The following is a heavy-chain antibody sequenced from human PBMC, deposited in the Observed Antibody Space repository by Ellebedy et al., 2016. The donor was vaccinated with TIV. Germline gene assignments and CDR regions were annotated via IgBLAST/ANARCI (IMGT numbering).Heavy chain of an antibody. J-gene: IGHJ4*02. D-gene: IGHD3-10*01. Sequence: AASVKVSCKASGYSLNDFDIHWVRQAAGQGLEWMGWINPVSGDTSYAQRFEGRVTMTRDTSTNTACMDMASLRSDDTAMYYCMGGSGSQSSEDHWGQGTLVIVSS. V-gene: IGHV1-2*02. CDR3: MGGSGSQSSEDH. CDR1: GYSLNDFD. CDR2: INPVSGDT.